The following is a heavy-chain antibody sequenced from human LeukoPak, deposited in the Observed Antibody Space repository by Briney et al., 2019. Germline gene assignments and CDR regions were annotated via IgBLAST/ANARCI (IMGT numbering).Heavy chain of an antibody. CDR3: AKDARTWIQLWLHYYYYGMDV. J-gene: IGHJ6*02. D-gene: IGHD5-18*01. CDR2: ISYDGSNK. V-gene: IGHV3-30*18. Sequence: GGSLRLSCAASGFTFSSYGMHWVRQAPGKGLEWVAVISYDGSNKYYADSVKGRFTISRDNSKNTLYLQMNSLRAEDTAVYYCAKDARTWIQLWLHYYYYGMDVWGQATTVTVSS. CDR1: GFTFSSYG.